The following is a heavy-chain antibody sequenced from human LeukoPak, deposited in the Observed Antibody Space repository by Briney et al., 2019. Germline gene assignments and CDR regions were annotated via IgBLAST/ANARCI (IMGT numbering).Heavy chain of an antibody. J-gene: IGHJ4*02. CDR3: ARGVPDSSSWYDY. CDR1: GFTFSSYS. D-gene: IGHD6-13*01. Sequence: GGSLRLSCAASGFTFSSYSMNWVRQAPGKGLEWVSSISSSSSYIYYADSVKGRFTISRDNAKNSLYLQMNSLRAEDTAVYYCARGVPDSSSWYDYWGQGTLVTVSS. V-gene: IGHV3-21*01. CDR2: ISSSSSYI.